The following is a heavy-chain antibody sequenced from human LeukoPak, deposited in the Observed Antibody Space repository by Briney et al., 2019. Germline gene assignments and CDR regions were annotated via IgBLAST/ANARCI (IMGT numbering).Heavy chain of an antibody. J-gene: IGHJ4*02. CDR2: INQSGAT. D-gene: IGHD1-1*01. CDR1: GGSFSDYD. CDR3: ARYVPVKTGPTRASFDY. V-gene: IGHV4-34*01. Sequence: SETLSLTCSVYGGSFSDYDWSWVRQAPGRGLQWIGEINQSGATNCDPSLKSRVTMSIDTSKSQFSLSLRSVTAADTAVYFCARYVPVKTGPTRASFDYWGQGILVTVSS.